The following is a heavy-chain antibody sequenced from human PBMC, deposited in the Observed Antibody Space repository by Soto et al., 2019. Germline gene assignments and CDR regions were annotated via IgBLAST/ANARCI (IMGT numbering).Heavy chain of an antibody. J-gene: IGHJ4*02. CDR2: IIPIFGTA. Sequence: QVQLVQSGAEVKKPGSSVKVSCKASGGTFSSYAISWVRQAPGQGLEWMGGIIPIFGTANYAQKFQGRVTITADESMSTAYMELSILRSEDTAVYYCAREGDPSFDGYYYYWGQGPLVTVSS. D-gene: IGHD1-26*01. V-gene: IGHV1-69*01. CDR1: GGTFSSYA. CDR3: AREGDPSFDGYYYY.